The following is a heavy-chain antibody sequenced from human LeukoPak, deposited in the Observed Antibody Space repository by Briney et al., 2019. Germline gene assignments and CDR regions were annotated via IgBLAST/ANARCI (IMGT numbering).Heavy chain of an antibody. CDR1: GGSISSSSYY. D-gene: IGHD3-10*01. CDR2: IYTSGST. CDR3: ARDTMVLFDY. V-gene: IGHV4-61*02. Sequence: SETLSLTCTVSGGSISSSSYYWGWIRQPAGKGLEWIGRIYTSGSTNYNPSLKSRVTISVDTSKNQFSLKLSSVTAADTAVYYCARDTMVLFDYWGQGTLVTVSS. J-gene: IGHJ4*02.